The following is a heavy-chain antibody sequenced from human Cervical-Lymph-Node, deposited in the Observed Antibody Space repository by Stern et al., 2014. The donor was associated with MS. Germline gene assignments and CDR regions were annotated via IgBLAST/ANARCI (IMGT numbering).Heavy chain of an antibody. CDR2: LIPVFGTP. CDR1: GTTFSTYG. CDR3: APEGWFDP. J-gene: IGHJ5*02. V-gene: IGHV1-69*01. Sequence: QVPLGQSGAEVKKPGSSVKVSCKASGTTFSTYGINWVRQAPGQGLEWMGGLIPVFGTPNNAQKFKGRVTITADEATSTAYMELSSLKSDDTAMYYCAPEGWFDPWGQGTLVTVSS.